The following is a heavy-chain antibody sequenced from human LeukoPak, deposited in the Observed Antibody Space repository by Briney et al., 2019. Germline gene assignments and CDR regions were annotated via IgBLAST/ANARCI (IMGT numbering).Heavy chain of an antibody. CDR1: GYSFTNYW. D-gene: IGHD3-16*01. Sequence: GESLKIACKGSGYSFTNYWNGWVRQMPGKGLEWMGIIYPGDSDTTYSPSFQGQVTISADKSISTAYLQWSSLKASDTAMYYCARRGSYSPIDWYFDLWGRGTLVTVSS. CDR3: ARRGSYSPIDWYFDL. J-gene: IGHJ2*01. V-gene: IGHV5-51*01. CDR2: IYPGDSDT.